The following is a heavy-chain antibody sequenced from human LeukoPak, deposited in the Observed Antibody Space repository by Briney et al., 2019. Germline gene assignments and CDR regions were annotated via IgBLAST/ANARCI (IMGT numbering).Heavy chain of an antibody. Sequence: GGSLRLSCAASGSTFSSYSMNWVRQAPGKGLEWVSYISRSVATIYYADSVKGRFTISRDNAKNSLYLQMNSLRAEDTAVYYCAKEWSAGSYYGWFDPWGQGTLVTVSS. D-gene: IGHD3-10*01. CDR2: ISRSVATI. CDR1: GSTFSSYS. V-gene: IGHV3-48*04. J-gene: IGHJ5*02. CDR3: AKEWSAGSYYGWFDP.